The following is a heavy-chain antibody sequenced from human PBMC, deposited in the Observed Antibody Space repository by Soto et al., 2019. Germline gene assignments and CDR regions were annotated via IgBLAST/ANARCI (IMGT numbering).Heavy chain of an antibody. V-gene: IGHV4-59*01. Sequence: SETLSLTCAVSGGCISPYYWSWIRQPPGKGLEWIGFIYYTGTTNYNPSLKSRVTISVDTSQNQFSLMLTSVTAADTAVYYCARPRSSGYAGEFDYWGQGILVTVSS. D-gene: IGHD3-22*01. CDR1: GGCISPYY. CDR3: ARPRSSGYAGEFDY. CDR2: IYYTGTT. J-gene: IGHJ4*02.